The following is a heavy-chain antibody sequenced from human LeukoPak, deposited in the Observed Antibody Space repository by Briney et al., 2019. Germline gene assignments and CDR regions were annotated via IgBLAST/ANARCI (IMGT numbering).Heavy chain of an antibody. CDR3: TRGAIYDSSGYRWFDP. CDR2: ITTSSSYI. D-gene: IGHD3-22*01. J-gene: IGHJ5*02. V-gene: IGHV3-11*06. Sequence: PGGSLRLSCAASGFTFSDYYMSWIRQAPGKGLEWVSCITTSSSYIYYADSVKGRFTISRDNAKNSLYLQMNSLRAEDTAVYYCTRGAIYDSSGYRWFDPWGQGTLVTVSS. CDR1: GFTFSDYY.